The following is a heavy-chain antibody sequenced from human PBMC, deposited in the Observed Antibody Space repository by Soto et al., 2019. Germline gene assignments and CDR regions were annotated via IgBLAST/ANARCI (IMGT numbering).Heavy chain of an antibody. J-gene: IGHJ4*02. CDR3: ARLSRAFRSGFDY. Sequence: PGESLKISCEGVGYRFTNYWIAWVRQMPGKGPEWMGTIYPGDSDMRYSPSFRGQVTMSVDKSINTAYLQWGSLTDSNTAQSHCARLSRAFRSGFDYWDQGTLATVSS. V-gene: IGHV5-51*01. CDR2: IYPGDSDM. CDR1: GYRFTNYW. D-gene: IGHD3-3*01.